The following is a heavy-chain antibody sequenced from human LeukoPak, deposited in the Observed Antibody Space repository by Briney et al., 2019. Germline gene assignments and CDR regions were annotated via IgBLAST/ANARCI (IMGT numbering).Heavy chain of an antibody. V-gene: IGHV3-30*01. CDR2: ISYDGRNK. CDR1: GFTFSSYA. J-gene: IGHJ1*01. D-gene: IGHD1-26*01. Sequence: GPLSLSCAASGFTFSSYAMHWVRQAPGKGLEWLAVISYDGRNKYYADSVKGRFTISRDNSKNTLYLQMNSLRAEDTAVYYCARAGGNSPEYFQHWGQGTLVTVSS. CDR3: ARAGGNSPEYFQH.